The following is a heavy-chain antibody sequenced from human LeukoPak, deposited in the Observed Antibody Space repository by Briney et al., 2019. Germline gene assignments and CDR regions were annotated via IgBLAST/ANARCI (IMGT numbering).Heavy chain of an antibody. CDR1: GFTFSSYA. V-gene: IGHV3-23*01. Sequence: GSLRLSCAASGFTFSSYAMSWVRQAPGKGLEWVSAISGSGGSTHYADSVKGRFTISRDNSKNTLYLQMNSLRAEDTAVYYCAKDLLGLYYFDYWGQGTLVTVSS. CDR3: AKDLLGLYYFDY. CDR2: ISGSGGST. J-gene: IGHJ4*02.